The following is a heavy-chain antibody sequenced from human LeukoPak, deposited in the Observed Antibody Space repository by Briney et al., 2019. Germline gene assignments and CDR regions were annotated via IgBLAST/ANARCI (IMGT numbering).Heavy chain of an antibody. CDR1: GFTFSISS. CDR2: ISSSGSSM. D-gene: IGHD3-9*01. V-gene: IGHV3-48*04. Sequence: GGSLRLSCVASGFTFSISSMSWVRQAPGKGLEWVSYISSSGSSMYDADSVRGRFTISRDNAKNSLYLQMNSLRAEDTAVYYCAGSILTGYPNFDYWGQGTLVTVSS. J-gene: IGHJ4*02. CDR3: AGSILTGYPNFDY.